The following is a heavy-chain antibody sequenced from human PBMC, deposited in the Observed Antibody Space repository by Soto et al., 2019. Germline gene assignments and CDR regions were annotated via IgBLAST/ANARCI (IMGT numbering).Heavy chain of an antibody. CDR3: AKNCGRGGCFDY. Sequence: EVQLLESGGGLVQPGGSLRLSCAASGFTFSSYAMSWVRQAPGKGLEWVSAISGSGGSTYYADSVKGRFTISRDNSNNALYRQINSLSAEDLAVYNCAKNCGRGGCFDYWGQGTLVTVSS. CDR1: GFTFSSYA. V-gene: IGHV3-23*01. J-gene: IGHJ4*02. D-gene: IGHD6-19*01. CDR2: ISGSGGST.